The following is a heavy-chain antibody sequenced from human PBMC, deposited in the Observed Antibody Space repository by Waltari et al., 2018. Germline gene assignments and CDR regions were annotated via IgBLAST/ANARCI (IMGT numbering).Heavy chain of an antibody. Sequence: EVQLVESGGGLVQPGGSLRLSCEASEITFSDYWMNWVRQAPGKGLEGVANVKQDGSETRYVGSVKGRFTSARDNAQNSVYLQMDRLGPEDTAVYFCAAGRGWLIDYWGQGILVTVSS. CDR2: VKQDGSET. V-gene: IGHV3-7*01. J-gene: IGHJ4*02. CDR1: EITFSDYW. D-gene: IGHD6-19*01. CDR3: AAGRGWLIDY.